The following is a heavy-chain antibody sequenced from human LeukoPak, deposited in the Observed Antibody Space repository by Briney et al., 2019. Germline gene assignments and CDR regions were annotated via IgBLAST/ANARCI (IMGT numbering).Heavy chain of an antibody. CDR2: IYYSGST. CDR1: GDSMSSYY. J-gene: IGHJ4*02. Sequence: SETLSLTCTVSGDSMSSYYWRWIRQPPGKGLEWIGYIYYSGSTNYNPSLKSRVTISVDTSKNQFSLKLSSVTAADTAVYYCAREVGSGGYFDYWGQGTLVTVAS. CDR3: AREVGSGGYFDY. V-gene: IGHV4-59*01. D-gene: IGHD6-19*01.